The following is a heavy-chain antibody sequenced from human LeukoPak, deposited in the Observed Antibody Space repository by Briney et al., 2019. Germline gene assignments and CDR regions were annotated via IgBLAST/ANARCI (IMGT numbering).Heavy chain of an antibody. CDR1: GYIFTNYG. J-gene: IGHJ6*03. V-gene: IGHV1-18*01. D-gene: IGHD3-22*01. CDR2: IRTYNGNT. CDR3: ARGPGGRSGFHPLEDHYYYYYMDV. Sequence: GASVKVSCKASGYIFTNYGINWVRQAPGQGLEWMGWIRTYNGNTNYAQKLQGRVTMTTDTSTRTAYMELRSLRSDDTAVYYCARGPGGRSGFHPLEDHYYYYYMDVWGKGTMVTVSS.